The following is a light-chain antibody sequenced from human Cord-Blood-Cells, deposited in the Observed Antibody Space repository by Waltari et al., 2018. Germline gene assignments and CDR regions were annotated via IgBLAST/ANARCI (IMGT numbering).Light chain of an antibody. CDR2: KVS. CDR1: QSLVYSGGNTY. Sequence: DVVMTQSPLSLPVNLGQPASISCRSSQSLVYSGGNTYLNWFQQRPGQSPRRLIYKVSNRDSGVPDRFSGSGSGTDFTLKISRVEAEDVGVYYCMQGTHWPPWTFGQGTKVEIK. CDR3: MQGTHWPPWT. J-gene: IGKJ1*01. V-gene: IGKV2-30*01.